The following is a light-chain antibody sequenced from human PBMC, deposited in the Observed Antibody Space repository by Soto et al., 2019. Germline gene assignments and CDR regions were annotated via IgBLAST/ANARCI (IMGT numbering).Light chain of an antibody. CDR2: EVS. V-gene: IGLV2-14*01. CDR1: SSDIAPYKY. CDR3: SSYTTSKTVV. J-gene: IGLJ2*01. Sequence: QSALTQPASVSGSPGQSITISCTGTSSDIAPYKYVSWFQHHPGKAPQLIIFEVSNRPSGISDRFSGFKSANTAYLTISGVHPEDEADYHCSSYTTSKTVVFGGGTKLTVL.